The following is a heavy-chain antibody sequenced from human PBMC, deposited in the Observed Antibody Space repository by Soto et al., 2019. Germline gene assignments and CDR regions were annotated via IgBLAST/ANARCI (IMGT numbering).Heavy chain of an antibody. CDR2: TSYWSMWYN. CDR1: GHSVPRNSAA. CDR3: ETRGITSGGEYFHP. D-gene: IGHD3-10*01. Sequence: PSQTLALICVISGHSVPRNSAAWNWIRQSPYRGLGWLGRTSYWSMWYNDYAVSGKSRITIKPDTRKKHICIYLNSETTADTAVSYRETRGITSGGEYFHPWGRGTRVTVPQ. J-gene: IGHJ1*01. V-gene: IGHV6-1*01.